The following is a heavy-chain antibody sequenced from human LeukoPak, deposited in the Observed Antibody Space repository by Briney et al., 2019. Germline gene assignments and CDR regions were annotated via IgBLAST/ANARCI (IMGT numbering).Heavy chain of an antibody. CDR3: AKYLSVDYDILTAYPSFDY. CDR2: ISGSGGST. Sequence: GESLRLSCAAYGFTFSNYDMTWIRQAPGKGLDLVSAISGSGGSTYYADSVKGRFTISRDHSKNTLYLQMNSLIAEDTAVYYCAKYLSVDYDILTAYPSFDYWGQGTLVTVSS. V-gene: IGHV3-23*01. CDR1: GFTFSNYD. J-gene: IGHJ4*02. D-gene: IGHD3-9*01.